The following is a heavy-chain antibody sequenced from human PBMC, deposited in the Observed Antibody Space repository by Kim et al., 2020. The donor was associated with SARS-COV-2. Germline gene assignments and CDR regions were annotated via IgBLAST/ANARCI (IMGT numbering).Heavy chain of an antibody. D-gene: IGHD3-10*01. J-gene: IGHJ4*02. Sequence: GGSLRLSCAASGFTFEDYGLSWVRQAPGKGLEWISGINGNGGSTGYADSVKGRFTISRDNAKNSLYLQMNSLRPEDTALYHCARDWSFGSGTFSDYWGQGTLVTVSS. V-gene: IGHV3-20*01. CDR3: ARDWSFGSGTFSDY. CDR1: GFTFEDYG. CDR2: INGNGGST.